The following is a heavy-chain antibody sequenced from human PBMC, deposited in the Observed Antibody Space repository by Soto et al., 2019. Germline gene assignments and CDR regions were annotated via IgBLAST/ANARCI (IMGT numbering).Heavy chain of an antibody. CDR2: INPNSGGT. Sequence: ASVKVSCKASGYTFTGYYMHWVRQAPGQGFEWMGWINPNSGGTNYAQKFQGWVTMTRDTSISTAYMELSRLRSDDTAVYYCARDPRGSIAAAGPTYYYYGMDVWGQGTTVTVSS. D-gene: IGHD6-13*01. CDR3: ARDPRGSIAAAGPTYYYYGMDV. CDR1: GYTFTGYY. V-gene: IGHV1-2*04. J-gene: IGHJ6*02.